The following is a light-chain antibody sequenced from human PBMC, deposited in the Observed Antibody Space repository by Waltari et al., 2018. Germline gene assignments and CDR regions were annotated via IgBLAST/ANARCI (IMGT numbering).Light chain of an antibody. Sequence: SSELTQDPAVSVALGQTVRIKCHGDSLRGDYASRYQQKPGQAPVLIIYAKNTRPSVIPDRFSGSSSGNTGSLTITGAQAEDEADYYCYSRDNSGDHLRVFGTGTKVTVL. CDR2: AKN. V-gene: IGLV3-19*01. CDR3: YSRDNSGDHLRV. CDR1: SLRGDY. J-gene: IGLJ1*01.